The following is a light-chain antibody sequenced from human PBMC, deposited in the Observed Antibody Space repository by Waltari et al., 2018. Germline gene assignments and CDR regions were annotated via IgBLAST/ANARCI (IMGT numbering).Light chain of an antibody. J-gene: IGLJ2*01. CDR1: RSDVAAYDS. V-gene: IGLV2-8*01. CDR2: EVS. Sequence: QSALTQPPSASGSPGQSVTISCTGTRSDVAAYDSVSWYQQDPGKAPKPIIYEVSKRPSGVPDRFSGSKSGNPASLTVSGLQAEDEADYYCSSYGGNTYHLIFGGGTKLTVL. CDR3: SSYGGNTYHLI.